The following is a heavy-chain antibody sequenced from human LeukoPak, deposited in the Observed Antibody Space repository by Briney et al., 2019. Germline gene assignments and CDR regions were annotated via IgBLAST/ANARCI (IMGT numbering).Heavy chain of an antibody. CDR3: AKVQTTVVSPPDS. D-gene: IGHD4-23*01. CDR1: GFTVSNNH. Sequence: SGGSLRLSCAASGFTVSNNHMNWVRQAPGKGLEWVSVIHSADTTYYADSVKGRFTISRDNSKNTLYLQMNSLRAEDTAVYFCAKVQTTVVSPPDSWGQGTLVTVSS. J-gene: IGHJ4*02. V-gene: IGHV3-53*01. CDR2: IHSADTT.